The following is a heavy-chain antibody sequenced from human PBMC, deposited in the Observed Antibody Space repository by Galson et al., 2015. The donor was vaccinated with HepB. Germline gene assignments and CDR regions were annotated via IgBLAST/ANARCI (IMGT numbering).Heavy chain of an antibody. D-gene: IGHD6-13*01. CDR1: GGTFSSYT. CDR3: AREAVLAAAGNVYYYGMDV. V-gene: IGHV1-69*04. J-gene: IGHJ6*02. CDR2: IIPILGIA. Sequence: SVKVSCKASGGTFSSYTISWVRQAPGQGLEWMGRIIPILGIANYAQKFQGRVTITADKSTSTAYMELSSLRSEDTAVYYCAREAVLAAAGNVYYYGMDVWGQGTTVTVSS.